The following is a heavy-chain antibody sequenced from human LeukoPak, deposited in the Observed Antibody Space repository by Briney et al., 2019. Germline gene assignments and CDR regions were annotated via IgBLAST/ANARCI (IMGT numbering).Heavy chain of an antibody. D-gene: IGHD4-17*01. CDR2: IDPSDSYT. CDR1: GYSFTSYW. Sequence: GESLRISCKGSGYSFTSYWISWVRQMPGKGLEWMGRIDPSDSYTNYSPSFQGHVTISADKSISTAYLQWGSLKASDTAMYYCGTSPPVVGDYANWFDPWGQGTLVTVSS. J-gene: IGHJ5*02. V-gene: IGHV5-10-1*01. CDR3: GTSPPVVGDYANWFDP.